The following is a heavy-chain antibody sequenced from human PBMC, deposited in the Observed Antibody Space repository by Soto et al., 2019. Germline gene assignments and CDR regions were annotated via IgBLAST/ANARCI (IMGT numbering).Heavy chain of an antibody. CDR1: GYTYRIYA. Sequence: ASVKVSCKTSGYTYRIYAITWVRQAPGQGLEWMGWISTYNHDTRYAQRFQGRLSMATDTSTSTAYMELRSLTSDDTAVYYCANYHYYDSSGYYHFDYWGQGTLVTVSS. CDR3: ANYHYYDSSGYYHFDY. V-gene: IGHV1-18*01. D-gene: IGHD3-22*01. J-gene: IGHJ4*02. CDR2: ISTYNHDT.